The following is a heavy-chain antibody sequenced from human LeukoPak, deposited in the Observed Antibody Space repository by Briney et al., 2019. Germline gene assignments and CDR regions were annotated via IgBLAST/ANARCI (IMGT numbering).Heavy chain of an antibody. D-gene: IGHD6-19*01. CDR1: GFTFSSYG. J-gene: IGHJ6*03. Sequence: PGGSLRLSCAASGFTFSSYGMNWVRQAPGKGLEWVSFISSSSSYIYYADSVKGRFTISRDNAKNSLYMQVNSLRAEDTAVYYCARDPFGYSSGWATIDSYYMDVWGKGTTVTVSS. CDR2: ISSSSSYI. V-gene: IGHV3-21*01. CDR3: ARDPFGYSSGWATIDSYYMDV.